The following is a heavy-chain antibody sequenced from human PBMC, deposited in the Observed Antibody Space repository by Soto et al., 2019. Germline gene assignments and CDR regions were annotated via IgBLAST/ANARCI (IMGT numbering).Heavy chain of an antibody. D-gene: IGHD3-22*01. CDR1: GGSISSYY. Sequence: PSETLSLTCTVSGGSISSYYWSWIRQPPGKGLEWIGYIYYSGSTNYNPSLKSRVTISVDTSKNQFSLKLSSVTAADTAVYYCAGEGYSSGYYYYYGMDVWGQGTTVTVSS. J-gene: IGHJ6*02. CDR3: AGEGYSSGYYYYYGMDV. V-gene: IGHV4-59*01. CDR2: IYYSGST.